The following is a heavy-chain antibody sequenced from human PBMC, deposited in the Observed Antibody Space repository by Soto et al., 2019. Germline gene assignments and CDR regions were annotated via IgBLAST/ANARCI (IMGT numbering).Heavy chain of an antibody. V-gene: IGHV4-4*02. CDR1: GGSISSSNW. D-gene: IGHD3-9*01. J-gene: IGHJ5*02. Sequence: SETLSLTCAVSGGSISSSNWWSWVRQPPGKGLEWIGEIYHSGSTNYNPSLKSRVTISVDKSKNQFSLKLSSVTAADTAVYYCARDGIGSYYDILTGYSGGDNWFDPWGQGTLVTFSS. CDR3: ARDGIGSYYDILTGYSGGDNWFDP. CDR2: IYHSGST.